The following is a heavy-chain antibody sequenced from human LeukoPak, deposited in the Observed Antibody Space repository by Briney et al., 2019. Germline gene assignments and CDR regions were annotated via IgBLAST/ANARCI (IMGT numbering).Heavy chain of an antibody. CDR1: GVSISSYY. D-gene: IGHD3-10*02. Sequence: SETLSLTCNVSGVSISSYYWSWIRQPPGKGLEWIGEINHSGSTNYNPSLKSRVTISVDTSKNQFSLKVTSVTAADTAIYYCATYHFRGPTHYFDYWGQGALVTASS. V-gene: IGHV4-34*01. CDR3: ATYHFRGPTHYFDY. J-gene: IGHJ4*02. CDR2: INHSGST.